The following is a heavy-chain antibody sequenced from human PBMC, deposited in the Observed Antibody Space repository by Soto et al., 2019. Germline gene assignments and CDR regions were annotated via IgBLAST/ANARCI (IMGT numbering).Heavy chain of an antibody. V-gene: IGHV3-30*18. J-gene: IGHJ6*01. CDR1: GFTFSSYG. Sequence: QVQLVESGGGVVQPGRSLRLSCAASGFTFSSYGMHWVRQAPGKGLEWVAVISYDGSNKYYADSVKGRFTISRDNSKNSVYLEMNSLRGEDTALYYCAKEGSIAARGYYCYCMDVWGQGTTVTVSS. CDR2: ISYDGSNK. D-gene: IGHD6-6*01. CDR3: AKEGSIAARGYYCYCMDV.